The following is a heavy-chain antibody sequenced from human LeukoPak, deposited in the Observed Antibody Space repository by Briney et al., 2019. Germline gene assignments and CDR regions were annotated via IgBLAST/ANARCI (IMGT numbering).Heavy chain of an antibody. CDR1: GYSISSGYS. Sequence: PSETLSLTCVVSGYSISSGYSWGWIRQPPGKGLEWIGSMYLSGTTYYNPSLKSRVTTSVDKSENQFSLKVTFVTAADSAIYFCAKTDYGQYSGFEVWGQGIMVTVSS. D-gene: IGHD4-17*01. CDR2: MYLSGTT. J-gene: IGHJ3*01. CDR3: AKTDYGQYSGFEV. V-gene: IGHV4-38-2*01.